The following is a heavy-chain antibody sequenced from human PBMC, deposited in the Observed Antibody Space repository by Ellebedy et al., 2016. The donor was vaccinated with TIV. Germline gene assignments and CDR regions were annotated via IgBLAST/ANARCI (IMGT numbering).Heavy chain of an antibody. CDR1: GFTFSTAT. D-gene: IGHD6-6*01. CDR3: ARGRGEVARRYFDY. V-gene: IGHV3-30*04. CDR2: LSYDGSRQ. J-gene: IGHJ4*02. Sequence: GESLKISXVVSGFTFSTATMHWVRQAPGKGLEWVAFLSYDGSRQYYADSVKDRFTISRDNSKSTLALEMNSLRTEDAAVYYCARGRGEVARRYFDYWGQGTLVIVSS.